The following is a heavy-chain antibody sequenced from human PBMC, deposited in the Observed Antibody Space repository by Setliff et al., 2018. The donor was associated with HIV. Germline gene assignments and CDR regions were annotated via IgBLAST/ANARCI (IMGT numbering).Heavy chain of an antibody. CDR1: GDSISSGGFY. CDR2: IHYSGRT. CDR3: ARAPFRGGSFGWFDP. Sequence: SETLSLTCTVSGDSISSGGFYCNWFRQYPEKGLEWIGWIHYSGRTNFNPSLRSRATISFDTSKNQCSLSLTSVTAADTAVYYCARAPFRGGSFGWFDPWGQGTLVTVSS. J-gene: IGHJ5*02. D-gene: IGHD2-15*01. V-gene: IGHV4-31*03.